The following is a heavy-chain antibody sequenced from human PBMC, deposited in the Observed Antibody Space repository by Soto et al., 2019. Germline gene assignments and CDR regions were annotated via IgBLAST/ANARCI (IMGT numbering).Heavy chain of an antibody. CDR1: GFTFSSYS. V-gene: IGHV3-48*01. Sequence: EVQLVESGGGLVQPGGSLRLSCAASGFTFSSYSMNWVRQAPGKGLEWVSYISSSSSTIYYADSVKGRFTISRDTAKNSLYLQMTSLRAADTAVYYCARHPERIAQIGWFDPWGQGTLVTVSS. J-gene: IGHJ5*02. D-gene: IGHD6-13*01. CDR2: ISSSSSTI. CDR3: ARHPERIAQIGWFDP.